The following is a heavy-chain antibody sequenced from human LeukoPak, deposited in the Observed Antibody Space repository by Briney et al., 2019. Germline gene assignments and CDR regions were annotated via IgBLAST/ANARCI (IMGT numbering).Heavy chain of an antibody. J-gene: IGHJ4*02. V-gene: IGHV3-30*04. CDR2: TSYDGTNK. CDR3: ARKSLWFKYYDY. D-gene: IGHD3-10*01. CDR1: GFTFSSYT. Sequence: GRSLRLSCAASGFTFSSYTMHWVRQAPGKGLEWVAATSYDGTNKYYAESVKGRFTISRDNSKNTLYLQMNSLRVEDTAVYFCARKSLWFKYYDYWGQGMFVTVSS.